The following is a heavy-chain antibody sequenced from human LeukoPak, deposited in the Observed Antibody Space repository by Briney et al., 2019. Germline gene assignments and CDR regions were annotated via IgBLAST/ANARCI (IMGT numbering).Heavy chain of an antibody. J-gene: IGHJ6*02. V-gene: IGHV1-24*01. D-gene: IGHD4/OR15-4a*01. Sequence: ASVKVSCKVSGYTLTELSMHWVRQAPGKGLEWMGGFDPEDGETIYAQKFQGRVTMTEDTSTDTAYMELSSLRSEDTAVYYCATDSGVQTGSYYYYGMDVWGQGTTVTVSS. CDR2: FDPEDGET. CDR3: ATDSGVQTGSYYYYGMDV. CDR1: GYTLTELS.